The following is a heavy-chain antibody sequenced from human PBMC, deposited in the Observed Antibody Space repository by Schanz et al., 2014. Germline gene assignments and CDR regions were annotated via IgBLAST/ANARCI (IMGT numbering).Heavy chain of an antibody. CDR3: AREESPPSLVDY. CDR1: GFTFSTSS. J-gene: IGHJ4*02. V-gene: IGHV3-21*01. Sequence: EVQLLESGGGLVQPGGSLRLSCAASGFTFSTSSMNWVRQAPGKGLEWVSSISGTGDHIYYADSMKGRFTISRDNAKNLMYLHLNSLRAEDTAVYYCAREESPPSLVDYWGQGTLVTVSS. CDR2: ISGTGDHI.